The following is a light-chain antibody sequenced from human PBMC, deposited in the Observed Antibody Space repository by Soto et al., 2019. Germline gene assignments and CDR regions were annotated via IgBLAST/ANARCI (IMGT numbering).Light chain of an antibody. CDR2: GAS. V-gene: IGKV3-20*01. CDR3: QQYGSSPIT. J-gene: IGKJ5*01. CDR1: QSVSSSY. Sequence: EIVMTQSPVTLSLSPGERATLSCRASQSVSSSYLAWYQQKPGQAPRLLIYGASSRATGVPDRFSGSGSGTDFTLTIIRLEPEDFAVYYCQQYGSSPITFGQGTRLEIK.